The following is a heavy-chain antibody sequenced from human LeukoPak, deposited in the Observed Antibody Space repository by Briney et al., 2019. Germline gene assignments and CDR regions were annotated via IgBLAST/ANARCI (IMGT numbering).Heavy chain of an antibody. CDR3: ARDGYSTLYYFDY. D-gene: IGHD3-22*01. Sequence: GGSLRLSCAASGFTFSSYSMNWVRQAPGKGLEWVSSISSSSSYIYYADSVKGRFTISRDNAKNSLYLQMNSLRAEDTAVYYCARDGYSTLYYFDYWGQGTLVTVSS. CDR1: GFTFSSYS. V-gene: IGHV3-21*01. CDR2: ISSSSSYI. J-gene: IGHJ4*02.